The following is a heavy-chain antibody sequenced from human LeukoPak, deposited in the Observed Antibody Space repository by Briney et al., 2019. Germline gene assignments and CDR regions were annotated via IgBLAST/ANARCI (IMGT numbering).Heavy chain of an antibody. Sequence: PGRSLRLSCAASGYTFTSYYMHWVRQAPGQGLEWMGIINPSGGSTSYAQKFQGRVTMTRDTSTSTVYMELSSLRSEDTAVYYCARELAAADAVLGYWGQGTLVTVSS. D-gene: IGHD6-13*01. CDR3: ARELAAADAVLGY. CDR1: GYTFTSYY. J-gene: IGHJ4*02. CDR2: INPSGGST. V-gene: IGHV1-46*01.